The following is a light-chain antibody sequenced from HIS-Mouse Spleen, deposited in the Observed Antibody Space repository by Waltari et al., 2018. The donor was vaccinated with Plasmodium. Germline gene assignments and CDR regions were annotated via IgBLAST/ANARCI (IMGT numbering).Light chain of an antibody. CDR2: YYSDSDK. V-gene: IGLV5-37*01. Sequence: QPVLTQPPSSSASPGESARLTCTLPSDINVGSYNIHWYQQKPGSPPRNLLYYYSDSDKGQGSGVPSRFSGSKDASANTGILLISGLQSEDEADYYCMIWPSNASGVFGGGTKLTVL. CDR1: SDINVGSYN. J-gene: IGLJ3*02. CDR3: MIWPSNASGV.